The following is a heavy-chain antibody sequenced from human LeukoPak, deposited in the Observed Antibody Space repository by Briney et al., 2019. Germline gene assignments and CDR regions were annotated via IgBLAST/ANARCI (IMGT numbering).Heavy chain of an antibody. D-gene: IGHD5-18*01. Sequence: AGGSLRLSCAASGFTFSSHSMIWVRQAPGKGLEWVSYISSSGAIIYYADSVKGRFTISRDNAENSLFLHMNSLRAEDTAVYYCARVLSAMVACDDWGQGTLVTVSS. CDR3: ARVLSAMVACDD. CDR1: GFTFSSHS. CDR2: ISSSGAII. V-gene: IGHV3-48*01. J-gene: IGHJ4*02.